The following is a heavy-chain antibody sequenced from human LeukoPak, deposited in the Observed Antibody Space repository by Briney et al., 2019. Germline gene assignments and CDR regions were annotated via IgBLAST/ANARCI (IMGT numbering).Heavy chain of an antibody. CDR3: AKLPKYYYDSSVYLDY. V-gene: IGHV3-53*01. Sequence: GGSLRLSCAASGFTVSGIYMSWVRQASGKGLEWVSVIYSGGITFHADSVKGRFTVSRDTSKNTLYLQMNSLRADDTAVYYCAKLPKYYYDSSVYLDYWGQGTLVTVSS. J-gene: IGHJ4*02. D-gene: IGHD3-22*01. CDR1: GFTVSGIY. CDR2: IYSGGIT.